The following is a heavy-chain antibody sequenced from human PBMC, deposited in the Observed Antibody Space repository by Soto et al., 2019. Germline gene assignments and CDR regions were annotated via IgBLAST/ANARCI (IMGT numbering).Heavy chain of an antibody. CDR2: ISSSGSTI. V-gene: IGHV3-48*03. J-gene: IGHJ4*02. CDR1: GFTFSSYE. Sequence: GGSLRLSCAASGFTFSSYEMNWVHQAPGKGLEWVSYISSSGSTIYYADSVKGRFTISRDNAKNSLYLQMNSLRAEDTAVYYCARDVAEAGHDYWGQGTLVTVS. D-gene: IGHD6-19*01. CDR3: ARDVAEAGHDY.